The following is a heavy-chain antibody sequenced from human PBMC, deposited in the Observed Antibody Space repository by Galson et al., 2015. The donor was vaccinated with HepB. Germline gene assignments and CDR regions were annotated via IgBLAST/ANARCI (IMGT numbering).Heavy chain of an antibody. D-gene: IGHD6-13*01. CDR3: VRDNMGRIAAAVPNWFDP. V-gene: IGHV1-69*01. Sequence: VRQAPGQGLEWMGGIIPTFGIANYAQKFQGRVTITADESTSTAYMELSSLRSEDTAVYYCVRDNMGRIAAAVPNWFDPWGQGTLVTVSP. J-gene: IGHJ5*02. CDR2: IIPTFGIA.